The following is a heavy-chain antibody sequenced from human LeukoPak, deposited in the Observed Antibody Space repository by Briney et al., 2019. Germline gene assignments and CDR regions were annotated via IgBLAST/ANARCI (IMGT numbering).Heavy chain of an antibody. CDR2: IIPIFGTA. V-gene: IGHV1-69*13. Sequence: SVKVSCKASGGTFSSYAISWVRQAPGQGLEWMGGIIPIFGTASYAQKFQGRVTITADESTSTAYMELSSLRSEDTAVYYCARGVLRYFDWLLGYFDYWGQGTLVTVSS. J-gene: IGHJ4*02. D-gene: IGHD3-9*01. CDR3: ARGVLRYFDWLLGYFDY. CDR1: GGTFSSYA.